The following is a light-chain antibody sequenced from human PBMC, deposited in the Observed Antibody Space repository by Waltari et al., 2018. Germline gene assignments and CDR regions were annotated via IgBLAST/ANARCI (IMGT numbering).Light chain of an antibody. Sequence: DIEMTQSPDSLGVSLGERATITCKSSQSLVYSPNNKNYLAWYQQKRGQPPMLLIHGAATLESGVPDRFSGSGSGTYFTLTISSLQAEDVAVYYCHQYYTTPRTFGQGTKLEIK. CDR1: QSLVYSPNNKNY. CDR3: HQYYTTPRT. V-gene: IGKV4-1*01. J-gene: IGKJ2*01. CDR2: GAA.